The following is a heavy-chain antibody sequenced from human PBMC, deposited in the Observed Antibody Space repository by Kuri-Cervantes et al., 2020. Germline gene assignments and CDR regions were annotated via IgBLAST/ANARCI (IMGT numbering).Heavy chain of an antibody. CDR1: GGTFSSYA. V-gene: IGHV1-69*13. Sequence: SVKVSCKASGGTFSSYAISWVRQAPGQGLEWMGGIIPTFGTANYAQKFQGRVTITADESTSTAYMELSGLRSEDTAVYYCASGGLQKDAFDIWGQGTMVTVSS. D-gene: IGHD5-24*01. CDR2: IIPTFGTA. J-gene: IGHJ3*02. CDR3: ASGGLQKDAFDI.